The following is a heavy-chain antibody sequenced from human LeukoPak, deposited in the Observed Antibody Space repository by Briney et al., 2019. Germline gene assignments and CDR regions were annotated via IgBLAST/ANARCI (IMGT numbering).Heavy chain of an antibody. D-gene: IGHD6-19*01. V-gene: IGHV3-53*01. CDR1: GFTVGSNY. J-gene: IGHJ4*02. Sequence: GGSLRLACAASGFTVGSNYMSWVRQAPGKGLEWVSVIYSGGSTNYAASVKGRFTISRDNSKNTVYLQMNSLRADDTAIYYCARGRAVTVNYYFDTWGQGTLVTVAS. CDR2: IYSGGST. CDR3: ARGRAVTVNYYFDT.